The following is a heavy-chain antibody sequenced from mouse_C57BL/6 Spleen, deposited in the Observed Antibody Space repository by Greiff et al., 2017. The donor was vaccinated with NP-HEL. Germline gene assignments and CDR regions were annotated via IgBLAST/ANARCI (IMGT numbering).Heavy chain of an antibody. J-gene: IGHJ1*03. CDR1: GFTFSSYG. CDR3: ARQSTTVVGNWYFDV. Sequence: EVQLQQSGGDLVKPGGSLKLSCAASGFTFSSYGMSWVRQTPDKRLEWVATISSGGSYTYYPDSVKGRFTISRDNAKNTLYLQMSSLKSEDTAMYYCARQSTTVVGNWYFDVWGTGTTVTVSS. CDR2: ISSGGSYT. V-gene: IGHV5-6*01. D-gene: IGHD1-1*01.